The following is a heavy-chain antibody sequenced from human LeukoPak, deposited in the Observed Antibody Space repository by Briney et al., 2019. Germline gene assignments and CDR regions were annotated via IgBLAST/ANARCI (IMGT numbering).Heavy chain of an antibody. J-gene: IGHJ4*02. CDR1: GGSISSRSYY. Sequence: SGPTLVKPSETLSLTCSVPGGSISSRSYYWGWSRQPPGKGLERIGSIYYSGSTYYHPSLKSRVTISVDRSKNQFSLKLSSVTAADTAVYYCARALIERVYYYGSGSLDYFDYWGQGTLVTVSS. CDR3: ARALIERVYYYGSGSLDYFDY. CDR2: IYYSGST. D-gene: IGHD3-10*01. V-gene: IGHV4-39*01.